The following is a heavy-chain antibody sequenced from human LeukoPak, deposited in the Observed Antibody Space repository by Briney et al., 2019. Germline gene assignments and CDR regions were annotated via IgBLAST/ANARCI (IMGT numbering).Heavy chain of an antibody. Sequence: GGSLRLSCAASGFTFSSYSMNWVRQAPGKGLEWVSYISSSSTIYYADSVKGRFTISRDNAKNSLYLQMNSLRAEDTAVYYCAKDHLPYYYDSSGYGAYAFDIWGQGTMVTVSS. J-gene: IGHJ3*02. CDR1: GFTFSSYS. D-gene: IGHD3-22*01. CDR2: ISSSSTI. V-gene: IGHV3-48*01. CDR3: AKDHLPYYYDSSGYGAYAFDI.